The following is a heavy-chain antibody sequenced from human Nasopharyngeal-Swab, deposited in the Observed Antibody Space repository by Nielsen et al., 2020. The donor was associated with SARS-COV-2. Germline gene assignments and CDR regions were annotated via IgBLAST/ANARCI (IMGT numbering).Heavy chain of an antibody. J-gene: IGHJ4*02. CDR2: TNPDGNEN. Sequence: GGSLRLSCAVSGGSITIDKWWTWVRQAPGKGLEWVAGTNPDGNENYYVDSMGGRFTTSRDNAKNSLYLQMHSLRAEDTAVYYCVKHQGSSSDQWGQGTLVTVSS. CDR1: GGSITIDKW. CDR3: VKHQGSSSDQ. V-gene: IGHV3-7*02.